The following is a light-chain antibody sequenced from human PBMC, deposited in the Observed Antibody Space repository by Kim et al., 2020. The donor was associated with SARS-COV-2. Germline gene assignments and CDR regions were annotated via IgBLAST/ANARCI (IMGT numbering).Light chain of an antibody. CDR1: SLRNYY. V-gene: IGLV3-19*01. Sequence: SSELTQDPAVSVALGQTVRLTCQGDSLRNYYATWYQQRPGQAPVLVLYGKYNRPSGIPDRFSGFASGNTASLTITGAQAEDEADYYCNSRDSSGDHVVFGGGTQLTFL. CDR2: GKY. J-gene: IGLJ3*02. CDR3: NSRDSSGDHVV.